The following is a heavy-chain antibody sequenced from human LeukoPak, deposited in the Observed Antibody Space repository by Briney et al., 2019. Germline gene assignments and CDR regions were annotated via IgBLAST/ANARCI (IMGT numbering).Heavy chain of an antibody. V-gene: IGHV4-4*07. D-gene: IGHD4-17*01. J-gene: IGHJ4*02. CDR1: GGSISSYY. CDR2: IYTSGTT. CDR3: ARLSTVTTSFDY. Sequence: SETLSLTCNVSGGSISSYYWSWIRQPAGKGLEWIGRIYTSGTTHYNPSLKSRVTMSVDTSKNQFSLKLSSVTAADTAVYYCARLSTVTTSFDYWGQGTLVTVSS.